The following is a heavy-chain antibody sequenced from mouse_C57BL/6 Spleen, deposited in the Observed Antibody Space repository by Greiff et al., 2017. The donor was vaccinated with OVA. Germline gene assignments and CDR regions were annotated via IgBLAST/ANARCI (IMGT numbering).Heavy chain of an antibody. J-gene: IGHJ1*03. CDR2: ISSGSSTI. D-gene: IGHD1-1*01. V-gene: IGHV5-17*01. CDR1: GFTFSDYG. CDR3: ARFPYYYGSTPRYFDV. Sequence: EVQVVESGGGLVKPGGSLKLSCAASGFTFSDYGMHWVRQAPEKGLAWVAYISSGSSTIYYADTVKGRFTISRDNAKNTLFLQMTSLRSEDTAMYYCARFPYYYGSTPRYFDVWGTGTTVTVSS.